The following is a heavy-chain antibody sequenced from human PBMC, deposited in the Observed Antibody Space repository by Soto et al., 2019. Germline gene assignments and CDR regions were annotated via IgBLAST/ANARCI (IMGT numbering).Heavy chain of an antibody. D-gene: IGHD1-26*01. V-gene: IGHV6-1*01. CDR1: GDSVSSNSAG. J-gene: IGHJ4*01. CDR3: ARGEQYSGRIFDY. CDR2: TYYRSKWYY. Sequence: PSQTLSLTCAITGDSVSSNSAGWSWVRQSPSRGLEWLGRTYYRSKWYYEYAVSVRGRITINPDTSKNQYSLQLNSVTPENTAVYFCARGEQYSGRIFDYWGQGTLVTVSS.